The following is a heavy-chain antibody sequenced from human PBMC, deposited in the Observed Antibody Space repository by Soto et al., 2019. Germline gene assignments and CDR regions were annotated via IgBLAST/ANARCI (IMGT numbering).Heavy chain of an antibody. CDR3: ARDPGSAYSFDF. CDR1: GGSISTYC. Sequence: SETLSLTCTVSGGSISTYCWTWIRQPPGKGLEWIGYVYYSGATNYNPSLNSRVTISVDTSKNQFSLKLSSVTAADTAVYYCARDPGSAYSFDFWGRGALVTVSS. CDR2: VYYSGAT. V-gene: IGHV4-59*01. D-gene: IGHD3-22*01. J-gene: IGHJ4*02.